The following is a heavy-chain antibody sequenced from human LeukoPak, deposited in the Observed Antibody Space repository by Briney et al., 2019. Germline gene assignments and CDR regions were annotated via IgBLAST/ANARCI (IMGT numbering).Heavy chain of an antibody. CDR3: ARGGYRPHYYYDSSGYQGWFDP. Sequence: SETLSLTCAVYGGSFSGYYWSWIRQPPGKGLEWIGEINHSGSTNYNPSLKSRVTISVDTSKNQFSLKLSSVTAADTAVYYCARGGYRPHYYYDSSGYQGWFDPWGQGTLVTVSS. CDR1: GGSFSGYY. D-gene: IGHD3-22*01. V-gene: IGHV4-34*01. J-gene: IGHJ5*02. CDR2: INHSGST.